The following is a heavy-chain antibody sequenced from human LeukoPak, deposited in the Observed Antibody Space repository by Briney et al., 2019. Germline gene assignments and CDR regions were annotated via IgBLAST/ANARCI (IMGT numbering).Heavy chain of an antibody. CDR1: GFTFSSYW. V-gene: IGHV3-74*01. CDR2: INSDGSST. CDR3: AREYSSGWYSDFDY. Sequence: GGSLRLSCAASGFTFSSYWMHWVRQAPGKGLVWVSRINSDGSSTSYADSVKGRFTISRDNAENTLYLQMNSLRAEDTAVYYCAREYSSGWYSDFDYWGQGTLVTVSS. J-gene: IGHJ4*02. D-gene: IGHD6-19*01.